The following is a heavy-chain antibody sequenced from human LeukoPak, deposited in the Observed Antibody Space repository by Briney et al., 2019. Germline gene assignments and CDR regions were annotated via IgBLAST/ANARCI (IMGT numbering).Heavy chain of an antibody. J-gene: IGHJ4*02. V-gene: IGHV3-9*01. CDR2: LSWDGSNI. Sequence: QPGRSLRLSCAASGFKFNDYAMHWVRQVPGKGLQWVSGLSWDGSNIVYADSVKGRFTISRDNAKNSLYLQMNSLRAEDTALYYCAKDINGDYVIGYFDYWGQGTLVTVSS. CDR3: AKDINGDYVIGYFDY. D-gene: IGHD4-17*01. CDR1: GFKFNDYA.